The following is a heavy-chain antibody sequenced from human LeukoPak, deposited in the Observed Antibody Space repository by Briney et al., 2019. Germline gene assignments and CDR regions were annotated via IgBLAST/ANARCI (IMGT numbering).Heavy chain of an antibody. J-gene: IGHJ4*02. CDR2: INHSGST. D-gene: IGHD3-3*01. V-gene: IGHV4-34*01. Sequence: SETLSLTCAVYGGSFSGYYWSWIRQPPGKGLEWIGEINHSGSTNYNPSLKSRVTISVDTSKSQFSLKLSSVTAADTAVYYCARLKARVTIFGVAGDYWGQGTLVTVSS. CDR1: GGSFSGYY. CDR3: ARLKARVTIFGVAGDY.